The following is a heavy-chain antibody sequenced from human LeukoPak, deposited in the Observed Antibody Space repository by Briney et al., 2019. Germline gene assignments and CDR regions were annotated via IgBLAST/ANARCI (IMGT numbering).Heavy chain of an antibody. CDR3: ARKFLGSRGYYFDY. J-gene: IGHJ4*02. Sequence: GASVKVSCKASGYTFTSYYMHWVRQAPGQGLEWMGWVNPNTGNTGYAQKFQGRVTMTRNTSIRTAYMELSSLRSEDTAVYYCARKFLGSRGYYFDYWGQGTLVTVSS. CDR1: GYTFTSYY. CDR2: VNPNTGNT. D-gene: IGHD3-10*01. V-gene: IGHV1-8*02.